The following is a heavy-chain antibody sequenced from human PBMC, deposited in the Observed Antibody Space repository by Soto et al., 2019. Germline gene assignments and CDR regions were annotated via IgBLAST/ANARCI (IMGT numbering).Heavy chain of an antibody. CDR1: GFTFSSYA. J-gene: IGHJ4*02. CDR3: ARGIVVVVAATPGIGFDY. CDR2: ISYDGSNK. Sequence: QVQLVESGGGVVQPGRSLRLSCAAPGFTFSSYAMHWVRQAPGKGLEWVAVISYDGSNKYYADSVKGRFTISRDNSKNTLYLQMNSLRAEDTAVYYCARGIVVVVAATPGIGFDYWGQGTLVTVSS. D-gene: IGHD2-15*01. V-gene: IGHV3-30-3*01.